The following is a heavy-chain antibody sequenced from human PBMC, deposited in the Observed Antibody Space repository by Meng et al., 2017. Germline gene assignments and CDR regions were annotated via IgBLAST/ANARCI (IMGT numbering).Heavy chain of an antibody. D-gene: IGHD1-14*01. V-gene: IGHV1-69*06. CDR2: IIPIFGTA. J-gene: IGHJ6*02. Sequence: SVKVSCKASGGTFSSYAISWVRQAPGQGLEWMGGIIPIFGTANYAQKFQGRVTITADKSTSTAYMELSSLRSEDTAVYYCAKQKGGTTLYYYYGMDVWGQGTTVTVSS. CDR1: GGTFSSYA. CDR3: AKQKGGTTLYYYYGMDV.